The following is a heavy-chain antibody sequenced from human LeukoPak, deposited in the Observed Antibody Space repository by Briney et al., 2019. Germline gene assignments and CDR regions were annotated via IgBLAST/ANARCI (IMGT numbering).Heavy chain of an antibody. CDR1: GFTFSSYG. J-gene: IGHJ4*02. D-gene: IGHD6-13*01. Sequence: PGGSLRLSCAASGFTFSSYGMHWVRQAPGKGLEWVAVIWYDGSNKYYADSVKGRFTISRDNSKNTLYLQMNSLRAGDTAVYYCARGEYSSSWQIDYWGQGTLVTVSS. CDR3: ARGEYSSSWQIDY. CDR2: IWYDGSNK. V-gene: IGHV3-33*01.